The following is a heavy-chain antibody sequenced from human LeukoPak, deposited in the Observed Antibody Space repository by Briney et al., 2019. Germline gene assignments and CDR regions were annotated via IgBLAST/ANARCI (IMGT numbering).Heavy chain of an antibody. CDR1: GGSISSYY. J-gene: IGHJ4*02. Sequence: SETLSLTCTVSGGSISSYYWSWIRQPAGKGLEWIGRIYTSGSTNYNASLKSRVTMSVDTSKNQFSLKLISVTAADTAVYYCAKDGSSWPFFDSWGQGTLVTVSS. CDR2: IYTSGST. CDR3: AKDGSSWPFFDS. D-gene: IGHD6-13*01. V-gene: IGHV4-4*07.